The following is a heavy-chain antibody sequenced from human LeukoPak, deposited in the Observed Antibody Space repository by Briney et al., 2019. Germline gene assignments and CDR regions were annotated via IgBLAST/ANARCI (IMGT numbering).Heavy chain of an antibody. V-gene: IGHV4-59*08. CDR3: ARHFFDSNGYYTSFDY. CDR2: IHYTGAT. CDR1: GGSITGYF. J-gene: IGHJ4*02. Sequence: PSGTLSLTCTVSGGSITGYFWSWIRQPPGKELEWIGYIHYTGATSYSPSLKSRLTISVDTSRNQFSLKLSSVTAADTAVYYCARHFFDSNGYYTSFDYWGQGTLVTVSS. D-gene: IGHD3-22*01.